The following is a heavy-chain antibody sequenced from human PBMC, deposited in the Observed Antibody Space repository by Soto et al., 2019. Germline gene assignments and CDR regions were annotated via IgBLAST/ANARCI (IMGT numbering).Heavy chain of an antibody. CDR3: ASPIPCSGGRCYHP. Sequence: QVQLVESGGGVVQPGRSLRLSCAASGFTFSSYAMHWVRQAPGKGLEWVAVISYDGSNKYYADSVKGRFTISRDNSKNTLYLQMNSLRAEDTAVYYCASPIPCSGGRCYHPGGQGTPVTVSS. CDR1: GFTFSSYA. J-gene: IGHJ4*02. CDR2: ISYDGSNK. D-gene: IGHD2-15*01. V-gene: IGHV3-30-3*01.